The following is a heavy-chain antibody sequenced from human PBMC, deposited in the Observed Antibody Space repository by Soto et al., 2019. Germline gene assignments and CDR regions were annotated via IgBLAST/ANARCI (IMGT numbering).Heavy chain of an antibody. CDR3: ARVELMSAADLAYYYYYGMDV. V-gene: IGHV3-53*01. CDR2: IYSGGST. CDR1: GFTVSSTY. Sequence: GGSLRLSCAASGFTVSSTYMTWVRQAPGKGLEWVSVIYSGGSTYYADSVKGRFTISRDNSKNTLYLQMNSLRAEDTAVYYCARVELMSAADLAYYYYYGMDVWGQGTTVTVSS. D-gene: IGHD6-13*01. J-gene: IGHJ6*02.